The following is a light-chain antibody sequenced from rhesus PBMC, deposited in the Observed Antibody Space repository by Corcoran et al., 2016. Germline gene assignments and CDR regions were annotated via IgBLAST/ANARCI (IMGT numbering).Light chain of an antibody. CDR3: QHGYGTPLT. J-gene: IGKJ4*01. V-gene: IGKV1-74*01. Sequence: DIQMTQSPSSLSASVGDRVTITCRASENVNNYLNWYQHKPGKAPKLLVYKASTLQSGVPSRFSGIGSRTDYTLPVGRLQPEDVATYYCQHGYGTPLTFGGGAKVEIE. CDR1: ENVNNY. CDR2: KAS.